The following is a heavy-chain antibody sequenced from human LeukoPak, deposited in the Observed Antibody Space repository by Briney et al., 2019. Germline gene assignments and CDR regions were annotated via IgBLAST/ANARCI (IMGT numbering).Heavy chain of an antibody. J-gene: IGHJ4*02. Sequence: ASVTVSCTASVYTFTIYAMHWVRQAPGQRLEWMGWINAGNGNTKNSQKFQGRVTITRDTSASTAYMELSSLISEDTAVYYCARGLGYCSSTSCYGAWGVYWGQGTLVTVSS. V-gene: IGHV1-3*01. D-gene: IGHD2-2*03. CDR3: ARGLGYCSSTSCYGAWGVY. CDR1: VYTFTIYA. CDR2: INAGNGNT.